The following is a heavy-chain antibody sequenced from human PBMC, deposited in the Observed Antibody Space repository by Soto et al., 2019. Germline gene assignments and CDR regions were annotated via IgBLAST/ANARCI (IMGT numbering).Heavy chain of an antibody. Sequence: PSETLSLTSAVSGGSISSGGYSWSWIRQPPGKGLEWIGYIYHSGSTYYNPSLKSRVTISVDRSKNQFSLKLSSVTAADTAVYYCARGVTTVTTIDYWGQGTLVTVSS. D-gene: IGHD4-17*01. V-gene: IGHV4-30-2*01. CDR2: IYHSGST. CDR1: GGSISSGGYS. J-gene: IGHJ4*02. CDR3: ARGVTTVTTIDY.